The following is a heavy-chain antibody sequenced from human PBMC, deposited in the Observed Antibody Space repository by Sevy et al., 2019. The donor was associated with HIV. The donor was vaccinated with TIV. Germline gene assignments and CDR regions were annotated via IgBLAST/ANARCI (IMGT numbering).Heavy chain of an antibody. V-gene: IGHV3-21*01. J-gene: IGHJ4*02. CDR3: ARSLDYCDSGGANDY. CDR2: ISCGSSNI. Sequence: GGSLRLSCAASGFTFSYYTMKWVRQAPGKGLEWVSSISCGSSNISYADSVKGRFTISRDNAKNALFLQMNSLRAEDTAVYYCARSLDYCDSGGANDYWGQGTLVTVSS. CDR1: GFTFSYYT. D-gene: IGHD3-22*01.